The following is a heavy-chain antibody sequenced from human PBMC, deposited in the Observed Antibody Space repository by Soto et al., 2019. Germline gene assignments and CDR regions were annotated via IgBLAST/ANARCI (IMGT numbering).Heavy chain of an antibody. CDR3: ARGTVPLWFGELLSGYYYMDV. J-gene: IGHJ6*03. CDR2: MNPNSGNT. CDR1: GYTFTSYD. D-gene: IGHD3-10*01. Sequence: ASVKVSCKASGYTFTSYDINWVRQATGQGLEWMGWMNPNSGNTGYAQKFQGRVTMTRNTSISTAYMELSSLRSEDTAVYYCARGTVPLWFGELLSGYYYMDVWGKGTTVTVSS. V-gene: IGHV1-8*01.